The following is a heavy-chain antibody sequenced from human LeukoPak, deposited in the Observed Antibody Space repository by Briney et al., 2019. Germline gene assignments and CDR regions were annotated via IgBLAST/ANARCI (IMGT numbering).Heavy chain of an antibody. CDR1: GVSISSYY. CDR3: ARDPATPGYFDY. V-gene: IGHV4-4*07. D-gene: IGHD2-15*01. Sequence: SETLSLTCTLSGVSISSYYWGWIRQPAGKGLEWIGRIYTSGSTNYNPSLKSRVTMSVDTSKNQFSLKLSSVTAADTAVYYCARDPATPGYFDYWGQGTLVTVSS. J-gene: IGHJ4*02. CDR2: IYTSGST.